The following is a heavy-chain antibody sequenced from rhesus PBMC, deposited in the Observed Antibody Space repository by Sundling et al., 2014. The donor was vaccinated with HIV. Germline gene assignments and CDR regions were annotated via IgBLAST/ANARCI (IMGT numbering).Heavy chain of an antibody. J-gene: IGHJ4*01. CDR3: ARELGGRLGFRIDY. Sequence: QVQLQESGPGLVKPSETLSLTCTVSGASISYYWWSWIRQSPGKGLEWIGEINGNSGISKYNPSLKSRVTISRDTSKNQFSLRLNSVDRRGHGLFITCARELGGRLGFRIDYWGQGVLVTVSS. D-gene: IGHD2-39*01. CDR2: INGNSGIS. CDR1: GASISYYW. V-gene: IGHV4-80*01.